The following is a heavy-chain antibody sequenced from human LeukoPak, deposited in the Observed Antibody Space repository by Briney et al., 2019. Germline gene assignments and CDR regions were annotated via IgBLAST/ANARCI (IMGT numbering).Heavy chain of an antibody. D-gene: IGHD3-22*01. V-gene: IGHV4-34*01. CDR3: ARVWYDSSAELYYFDY. Sequence: PSETLSLTCAVYGGSFSGYYWSWIRQPPGKGLEWIGEINHSGSTNYNPSLKSRVTISVDTSKNQFSLKLSSVTAADTAVYYCARVWYDSSAELYYFDYWGQGTLVTVSS. CDR1: GGSFSGYY. J-gene: IGHJ4*02. CDR2: INHSGST.